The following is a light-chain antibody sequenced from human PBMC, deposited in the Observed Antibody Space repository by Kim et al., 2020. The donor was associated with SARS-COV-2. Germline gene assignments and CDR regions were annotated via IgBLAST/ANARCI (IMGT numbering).Light chain of an antibody. Sequence: QSVLTQPPSASGSPGQSIAISCTGTSSDVGVYDHVSWYQQHPGKAPKLIIFEVAKRASGVPDRFSGSKSGNTASLTVSGLQAEDEADYYCSSYAVSDSFVFGTGTKVTVL. CDR2: EVA. V-gene: IGLV2-8*01. CDR1: SSDVGVYDH. J-gene: IGLJ1*01. CDR3: SSYAVSDSFV.